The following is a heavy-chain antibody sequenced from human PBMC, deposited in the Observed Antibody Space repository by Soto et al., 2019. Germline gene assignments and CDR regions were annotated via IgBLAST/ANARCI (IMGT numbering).Heavy chain of an antibody. CDR2: IYSGGST. D-gene: IGHD6-13*01. J-gene: IGHJ4*02. CDR3: ARELRYSSSWYPVY. V-gene: IGHV3-53*01. CDR1: GFTVSSNY. Sequence: EVQLVESGGGLIQPGGSLRLSCAASGFTVSSNYMSWVRQAPGKGLEWVSVIYSGGSTYYADSVKGRFTISRDNSKNTLYLQMNSLRVEDTAVYYCARELRYSSSWYPVYWGQGTLVTVSS.